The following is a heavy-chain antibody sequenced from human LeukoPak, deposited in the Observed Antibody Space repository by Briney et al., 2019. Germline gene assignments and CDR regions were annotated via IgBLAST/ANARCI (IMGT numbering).Heavy chain of an antibody. CDR1: GGSISSYY. D-gene: IGHD3-22*01. V-gene: IGHV4-59*01. CDR3: ASDDSSGYFDY. J-gene: IGHJ4*02. CDR2: IYYSGST. Sequence: SETLSLTCTVSGGSISSYYWSWIRQPPGKGLEWIGYIYYSGSTHYNPSLKSRVTISVDTSKNQFSLKLRSVTAADTAVYYCASDDSSGYFDYWGQGTLVTVSS.